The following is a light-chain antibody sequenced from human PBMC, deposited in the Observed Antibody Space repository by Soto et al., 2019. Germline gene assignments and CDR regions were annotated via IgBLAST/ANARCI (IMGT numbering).Light chain of an antibody. CDR3: MQATRWPYT. J-gene: IGKJ2*01. CDR1: QSLVYSDGNTY. CDR2: KVS. V-gene: IGKV2D-30*01. Sequence: DVVMTQSPLSLPVTLGQPASISCRSSQSLVYSDGNTYLNWYQQRPGQSPRSLIYKVSNWDSRVPARFSGNGSGNDFTLKISSVEAEDVGVYYCMQATRWPYTVGQGTKLEIK.